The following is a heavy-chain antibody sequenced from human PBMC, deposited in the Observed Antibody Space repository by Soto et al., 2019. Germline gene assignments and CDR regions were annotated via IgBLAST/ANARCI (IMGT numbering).Heavy chain of an antibody. D-gene: IGHD2-2*01. J-gene: IGHJ5*02. CDR3: ARDSTGVVVVPAAIGWFDP. V-gene: IGHV3-33*01. CDR2: IWYDGSNK. CDR1: GFTFSSYG. Sequence: GGSLRLSCAASGFTFSSYGMHWVRQAPGKGLEWVAVIWYDGSNKYYADSVKGRFTISRDNSKNTLYLQMNSLRAEDTAVYYCARDSTGVVVVPAAIGWFDPWGQGTLVTVSS.